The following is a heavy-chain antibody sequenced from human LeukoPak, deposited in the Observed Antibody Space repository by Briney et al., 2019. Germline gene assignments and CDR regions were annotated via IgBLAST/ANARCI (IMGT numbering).Heavy chain of an antibody. D-gene: IGHD2-15*01. Sequence: GGSLRLSCAASGFSFSSYTMSWVRQAPGKGLEWVSAMSSSDDGRYYAASVRGRFTISRDTSRSTLYLQMNSLRAEDAAVYYCAKAPVTSCRGAFCYPFDYWGQGTLVTVSS. CDR1: GFSFSSYT. CDR3: AKAPVTSCRGAFCYPFDY. J-gene: IGHJ4*02. CDR2: MSSSDDGR. V-gene: IGHV3-23*01.